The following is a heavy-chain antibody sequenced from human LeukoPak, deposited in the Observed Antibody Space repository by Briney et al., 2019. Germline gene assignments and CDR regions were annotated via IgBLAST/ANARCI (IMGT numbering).Heavy chain of an antibody. J-gene: IGHJ4*02. CDR3: ARDMYYYDSSGYW. V-gene: IGHV3-66*02. CDR1: GFTVSAYA. Sequence: GGSLRLSCAASGFTVSAYAMAWVRQAPGKGLGWVSTIYDDNTYYADSVKGRFTISRDNSKNTLYLQMNSLRAEDTAVYYCARDMYYYDSSGYWGGQGTLVTVSS. D-gene: IGHD3-22*01. CDR2: IYDDNT.